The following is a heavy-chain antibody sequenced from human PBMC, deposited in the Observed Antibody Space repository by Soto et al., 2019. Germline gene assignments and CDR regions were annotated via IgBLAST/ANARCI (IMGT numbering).Heavy chain of an antibody. Sequence: QVQLVQSGAEVKKPGSSVKVSCKASGGTFSSYTISWVRQAPGQGLEWMGRIIPILGLANYAQRFQGRVTITVDKSTSTAYMELSSLRSEDTAVYYCARASRLGYCSSSSCYDALDIWGQGTMVTVSS. V-gene: IGHV1-69*02. D-gene: IGHD2-2*01. CDR3: ARASRLGYCSSSSCYDALDI. CDR1: GGTFSSYT. CDR2: IIPILGLA. J-gene: IGHJ3*02.